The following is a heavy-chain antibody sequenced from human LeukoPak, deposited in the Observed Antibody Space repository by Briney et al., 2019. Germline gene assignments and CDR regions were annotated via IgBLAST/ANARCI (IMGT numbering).Heavy chain of an antibody. D-gene: IGHD6-13*01. V-gene: IGHV4-38-2*01. CDR1: GFTFSSYA. Sequence: RPGGSLRLSCAASGFTFSSYAMSWVRQPPGKGLQWIGSINYSGNTYYNPSLKSRVTISVDTSKNQFSLKLSSVTAADTAVYYCARADYSSTWSHDYYYMDVWGKGTTVTVSS. CDR3: ARADYSSTWSHDYYYMDV. J-gene: IGHJ6*03. CDR2: INYSGNT.